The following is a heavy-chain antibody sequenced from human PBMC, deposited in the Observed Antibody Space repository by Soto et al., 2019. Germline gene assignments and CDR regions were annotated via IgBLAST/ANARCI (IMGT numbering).Heavy chain of an antibody. CDR1: GFTFSSYG. V-gene: IGHV3-33*01. CDR2: IWYDGSNK. CDR3: ARGVVLGQQLVPWFDP. Sequence: GGSLRLSCAASGFTFSSYGMHWVRQAPGKGLEWVAVIWYDGSNKYYADSVKGRFTISRDNSKNTLYLQMNSLRAEDTAVYYCARGVVLGQQLVPWFDPWGQGTLVTVSS. J-gene: IGHJ5*02. D-gene: IGHD6-13*01.